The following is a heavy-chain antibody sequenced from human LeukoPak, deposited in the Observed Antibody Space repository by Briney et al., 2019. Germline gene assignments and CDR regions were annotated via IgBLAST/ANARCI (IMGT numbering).Heavy chain of an antibody. CDR2: IVVGSGNT. Sequence: ASVKVSCTTSGFTFISSAVQWVRQARGQRLEWIGWIVVGSGNTNYAQKFQERVTITRDMSTSTAYMELSSLRSEDTAVYYCAADASYSSGYRYYVDYWGQGTLVTVSS. CDR3: AADASYSSGYRYYVDY. D-gene: IGHD3-22*01. CDR1: GFTFISSA. J-gene: IGHJ4*02. V-gene: IGHV1-58*01.